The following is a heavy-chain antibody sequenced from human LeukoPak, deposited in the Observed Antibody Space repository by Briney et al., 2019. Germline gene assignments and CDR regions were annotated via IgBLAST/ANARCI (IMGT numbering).Heavy chain of an antibody. CDR3: ARVDSAEKRDFDY. D-gene: IGHD3-22*01. J-gene: IGHJ4*02. CDR1: GFTLSNYW. CDR2: IKEGGSEK. V-gene: IGHV3-7*01. Sequence: GGSLRLSCAASGFTLSNYWMTWVRQAPGKGLEWVANIKEGGSEKYYVDSVKGRFTISRDNAKNSAFLQMNSLRAEDTAVYYCARVDSAEKRDFDYWGQGTLVTVSS.